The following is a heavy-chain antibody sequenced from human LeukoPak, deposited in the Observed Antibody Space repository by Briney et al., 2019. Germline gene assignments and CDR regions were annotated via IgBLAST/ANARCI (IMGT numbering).Heavy chain of an antibody. V-gene: IGHV1-69*13. CDR1: GGTFSSYA. Sequence: PVKVSCKASGGTFSSYAISWVRQAPGQGLEWMGGIIPIFGTANYAQKFRGRVTITADESTSTAYMELSSPRSEDTAVYYCARSWGSLIDYFDYWGQGTLVTVSS. CDR2: IIPIFGTA. J-gene: IGHJ4*02. CDR3: ARSWGSLIDYFDY. D-gene: IGHD3-16*02.